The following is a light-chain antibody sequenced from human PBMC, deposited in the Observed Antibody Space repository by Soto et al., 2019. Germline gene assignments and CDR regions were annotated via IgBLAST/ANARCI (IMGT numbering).Light chain of an antibody. CDR3: QSYDSSLSGYV. J-gene: IGLJ1*01. CDR1: SYNIGAGYE. Sequence: QSVLTQPPSVSGAPGQRVTISCTGSSYNIGAGYEVHWYQQLPGTAPKLLIYGNNNRPSGVPDRFSGSKSGTSGSLAITGLQAEDEADYYCQSYDSSLSGYVFGTGTKLTVL. CDR2: GNN. V-gene: IGLV1-40*01.